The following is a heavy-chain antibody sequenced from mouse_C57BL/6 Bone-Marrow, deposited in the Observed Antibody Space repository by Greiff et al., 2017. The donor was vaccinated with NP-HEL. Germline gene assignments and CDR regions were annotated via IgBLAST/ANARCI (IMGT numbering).Heavy chain of an antibody. CDR3: TVPPYYGSRYYAMDY. J-gene: IGHJ4*01. V-gene: IGHV14-1*01. Sequence: VHVKQSGAELVRPGASVKLSCTASGFNIKDYYMHWVKQRPEQGLEWIGRIDPEDGDTEYAPKFQGKATMTADTSSNTAYLQLSSLTSEDTAVYYCTVPPYYGSRYYAMDYWGQGTSVTVSS. CDR1: GFNIKDYY. CDR2: IDPEDGDT. D-gene: IGHD1-1*01.